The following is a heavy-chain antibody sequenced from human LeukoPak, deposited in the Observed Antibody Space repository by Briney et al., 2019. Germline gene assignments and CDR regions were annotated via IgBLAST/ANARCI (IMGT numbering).Heavy chain of an antibody. J-gene: IGHJ4*02. CDR1: GGSISSYY. CDR2: IYYSGST. D-gene: IGHD3-3*01. Sequence: SETLSLTCTVSGGSISSYYWSWIRQPPWKGLEWIGYIYYSGSTNYNPSLKSRVTISVDTSKNQFSLKLSSVTAADTAVYYCARVGGIDGSGYRHPYYFDYWGQGTLVTVSS. V-gene: IGHV4-59*01. CDR3: ARVGGIDGSGYRHPYYFDY.